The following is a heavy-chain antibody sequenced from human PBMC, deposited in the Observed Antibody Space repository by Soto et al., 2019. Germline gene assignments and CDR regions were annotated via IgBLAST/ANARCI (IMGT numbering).Heavy chain of an antibody. CDR1: GVSGRSDGYY. Sequence: ETLCLSCPGSGVSGRSDGYYWTWIRQPPGKGLEWIGYIHYSWSTNYNPSLKSRVTISVDTSKNQFSLKLSSVSAADTAIYYCVHWYTSSWSNFDYWGQGNLVTVSS. V-gene: IGHV4-61*08. D-gene: IGHD6-13*01. CDR2: IHYSWST. CDR3: VHWYTSSWSNFDY. J-gene: IGHJ4*02.